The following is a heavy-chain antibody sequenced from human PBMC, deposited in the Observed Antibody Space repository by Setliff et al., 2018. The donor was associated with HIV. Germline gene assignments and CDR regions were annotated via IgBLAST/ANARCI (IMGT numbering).Heavy chain of an antibody. CDR1: GGSISDSRYY. D-gene: IGHD3-3*01. J-gene: IGHJ6*03. Sequence: SSETLSLTCTVSGGSISDSRYYWSWIRQSPGKGLEWIGEINHSGSTKYNPSLKSRVTISVDTSKNQFSLKLSSVTAADTAVYYCARGTAYYNFWSGYSQDYYYYMDVWGKGTTVTVSS. CDR3: ARGTAYYNFWSGYSQDYYYYMDV. V-gene: IGHV4-39*07. CDR2: INHSGST.